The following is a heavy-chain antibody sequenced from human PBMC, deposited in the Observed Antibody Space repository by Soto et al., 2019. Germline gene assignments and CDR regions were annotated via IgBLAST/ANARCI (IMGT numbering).Heavy chain of an antibody. V-gene: IGHV4-4*07. Sequence: TSETLSLTCSVSGADINTYSWTWIRQPAGKGLEWIGRIYTSVSINYNPSLKGRVTLSVDTSTNQVSLRLASVTAADTAIYYCARDREAGYNFYYGMDVWGQGTTVTVSS. J-gene: IGHJ6*02. CDR3: ARDREAGYNFYYGMDV. D-gene: IGHD6-19*01. CDR2: IYTSVSI. CDR1: GADINTYS.